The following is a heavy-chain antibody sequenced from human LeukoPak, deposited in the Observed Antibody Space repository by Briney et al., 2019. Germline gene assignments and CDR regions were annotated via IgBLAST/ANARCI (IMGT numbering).Heavy chain of an antibody. CDR3: AKHDNSAWLTY. V-gene: IGHV3-23*01. D-gene: IGHD4-11*01. Sequence: PGGSLRLSCAASGFSFSNYAMSWVRQAPGKGLDWVSGISGTGGPTYYADSVKGRFTISRDDSKNTVYLQMNSLRAEDTAVYFCAKHDNSAWLTYWGQGALLTVSS. CDR1: GFSFSNYA. CDR2: ISGTGGPT. J-gene: IGHJ4*02.